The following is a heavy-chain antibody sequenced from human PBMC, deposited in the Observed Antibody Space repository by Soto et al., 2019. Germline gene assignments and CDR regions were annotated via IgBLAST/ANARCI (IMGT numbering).Heavy chain of an antibody. Sequence: QVHLVESGGGVVQSGRSLRLSCAASGFTFSNNGIHWVRQAPGQGLEWVAVIWYETGIEYYADSVKGRFTVSRDNSKNMAYLQMSSLRAEDTALYYCPRDDHSNSMFDPWGQGTLVTVSS. V-gene: IGHV3-33*01. CDR1: GFTFSNNG. CDR2: IWYETGIE. D-gene: IGHD4-4*01. CDR3: PRDDHSNSMFDP. J-gene: IGHJ5*02.